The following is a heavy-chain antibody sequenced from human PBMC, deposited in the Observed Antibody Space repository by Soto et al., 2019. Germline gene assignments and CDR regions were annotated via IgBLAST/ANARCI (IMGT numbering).Heavy chain of an antibody. CDR3: ARPLYGGFNWFDP. V-gene: IGHV3-30-3*01. Sequence: PGGSLRLSCAASGFTFSSYAMHWVRQAPGKGLEWVAVISYDGSNKYYADSVKGRFTISRDNSKNTLYLQMNSLRAEDTAVYYCARPLYGGFNWFDPWGQGTLVTVSS. CDR1: GFTFSSYA. J-gene: IGHJ5*02. D-gene: IGHD5-12*01. CDR2: ISYDGSNK.